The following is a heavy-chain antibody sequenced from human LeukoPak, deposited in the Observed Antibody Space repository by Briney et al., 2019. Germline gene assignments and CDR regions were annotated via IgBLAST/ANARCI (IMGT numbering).Heavy chain of an antibody. Sequence: PSETLSLTCTVSGGSISSSSYYWGWIRQPPGKGLEGIGSIYYSRSTYYNPSPNSRHTLSVDTSQNQSSMTLSSLTAADPAVYYCARPLGFFVWLITPPTPNYHYYGMDVWGQGTTVTVS. V-gene: IGHV4-39*01. CDR1: GGSISSSSYY. CDR3: ARPLGFFVWLITPPTPNYHYYGMDV. CDR2: IYYSRST. D-gene: IGHD3-3*01. J-gene: IGHJ6*02.